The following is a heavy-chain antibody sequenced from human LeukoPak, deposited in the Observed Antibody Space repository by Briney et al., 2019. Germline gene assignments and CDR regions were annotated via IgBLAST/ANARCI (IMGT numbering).Heavy chain of an antibody. Sequence: GASVKVSCKASGGTFSSYAISWVRQAPGQGLERMGRIIPILGIANYAQKFQGRVTITADKSTSTAYMELSSLRSEDTAVYYCARDPPSLGEYCSGGSCYRRGYYYYGMDVWGQGTTVTVSS. CDR3: ARDPPSLGEYCSGGSCYRRGYYYYGMDV. CDR1: GGTFSSYA. CDR2: IIPILGIA. J-gene: IGHJ6*02. D-gene: IGHD2-15*01. V-gene: IGHV1-69*04.